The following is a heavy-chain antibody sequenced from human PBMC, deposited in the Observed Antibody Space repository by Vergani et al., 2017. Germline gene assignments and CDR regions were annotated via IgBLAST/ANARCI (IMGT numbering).Heavy chain of an antibody. D-gene: IGHD5-12*01. CDR3: ARLSGYDWKGNDY. Sequence: QVQLQQWGAGLLKPSETLSLTCAVYGGSFSGYYWSWIRQPPGKGLEWIGEINHSGSTNYNPSLKSRVTISVDTSKNQFSLKLSSVTAADTAVYYCARLSGYDWKGNDYWGQGTLVTVSS. CDR1: GGSFSGYY. V-gene: IGHV4-34*01. CDR2: INHSGST. J-gene: IGHJ4*02.